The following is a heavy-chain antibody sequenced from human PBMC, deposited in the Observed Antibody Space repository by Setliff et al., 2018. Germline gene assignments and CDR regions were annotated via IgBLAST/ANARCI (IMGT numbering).Heavy chain of an antibody. CDR3: ARARMQLWSSPYNWFDP. J-gene: IGHJ5*02. D-gene: IGHD5-18*01. CDR2: INHSGGT. CDR1: GGSISSYY. Sequence: PSETLSLTCTVSGGSISSYYWSWIRQLAGKGLEWIGEINHSGGTNYNPSLKSRVTISVDTSKNQFSLKLSSVTAADTAVYYCARARMQLWSSPYNWFDPWGQGTLVTVSS. V-gene: IGHV4-34*01.